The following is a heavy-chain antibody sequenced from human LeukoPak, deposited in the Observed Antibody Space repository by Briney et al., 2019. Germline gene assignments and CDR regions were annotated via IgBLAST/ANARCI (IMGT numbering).Heavy chain of an antibody. CDR1: GGSISSSSYY. CDR3: AGQGSSSWSWFDP. Sequence: SETLSLTCTVSGGSISSSSYYWGWIRQPPGKGLEWIGSIYYSGSTYYNPSLKSRVTISVDTSKNQFSLKLSSVTAADTAVYYCAGQGSSSWSWFDPWGQGTLVTVSS. J-gene: IGHJ5*02. CDR2: IYYSGST. D-gene: IGHD6-6*01. V-gene: IGHV4-39*01.